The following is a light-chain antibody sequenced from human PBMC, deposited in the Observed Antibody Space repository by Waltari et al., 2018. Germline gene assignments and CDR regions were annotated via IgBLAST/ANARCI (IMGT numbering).Light chain of an antibody. CDR2: GAS. V-gene: IGKV1-27*01. Sequence: DIQMTQSPSSLSASVGDRVTITCRASQDISTYLAWYQQRPGKVPKLLIYGASTLQSGVPSRFSGSGSGAEFTLTNTRLQAEEVGSYYVQRWSGAPFTFGPGTKLDIK. CDR3: QRWSGAPFT. J-gene: IGKJ3*01. CDR1: QDISTY.